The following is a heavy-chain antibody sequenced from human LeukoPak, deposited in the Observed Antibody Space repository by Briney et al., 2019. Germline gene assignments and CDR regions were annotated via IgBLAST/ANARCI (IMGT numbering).Heavy chain of an antibody. CDR2: IWYDGSNK. J-gene: IGHJ4*02. V-gene: IGHV3-33*01. CDR1: GFTFSSYG. CDR3: ARDLTGRNYFDY. D-gene: IGHD3-9*01. Sequence: GRSLRLSCAASGFTFSSYGMHWVRQAPGKGLEWVAVIWYDGSNKYYADSVKGRFTISRDNSKNTLYLQMNSLRAEDTAVCYCARDLTGRNYFDYWGQGTLVTVSS.